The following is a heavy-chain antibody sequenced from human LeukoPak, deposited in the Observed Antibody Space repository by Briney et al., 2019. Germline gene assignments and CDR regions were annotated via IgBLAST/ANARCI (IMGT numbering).Heavy chain of an antibody. CDR1: GFTFRDYA. CDR2: ISSSSSYI. Sequence: GGSLRLSCAASGFTFRDYAMTWVRQAPGKGLEWVSSISSSSSYIYYADSVKGRFTISRDNAKNSLYLQMNSLRAEDTAVYYCARDGAWAIFGVVSRNDAFDIWGQGTMVTASS. J-gene: IGHJ3*02. CDR3: ARDGAWAIFGVVSRNDAFDI. V-gene: IGHV3-21*01. D-gene: IGHD3-3*01.